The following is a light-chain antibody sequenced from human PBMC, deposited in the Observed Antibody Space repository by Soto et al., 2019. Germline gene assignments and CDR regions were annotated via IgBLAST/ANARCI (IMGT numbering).Light chain of an antibody. CDR1: SSDVGGYNY. CDR2: DVS. CDR3: SSYTSSSTPYV. V-gene: IGLV2-14*01. Sequence: QSVLTQPASVSGSPGQSITISCTGTSSDVGGYNYVSWYQQHPGKAPKLMIYDVSNRPSGVSNRFSGSKSGNTASLTISGFQAEHEADYYCSSYTSSSTPYVFGTGTKVTVL. J-gene: IGLJ1*01.